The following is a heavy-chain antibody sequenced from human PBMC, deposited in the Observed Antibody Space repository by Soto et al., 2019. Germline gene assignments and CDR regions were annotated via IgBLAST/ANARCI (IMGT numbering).Heavy chain of an antibody. CDR3: ARDRGDYVLDY. D-gene: IGHD4-17*01. J-gene: IGHJ4*02. V-gene: IGHV1-18*01. Sequence: QVQLVQSGAEVKKPGASVKVSCKTSGYTFTSYGITWVRQAPGQGLEWMGWISAYNGNTNYAQKLQGSVTIPTDSSTSPVYMELRSLSSDDTAVYYCARDRGDYVLDYWGQGTLVTVSS. CDR1: GYTFTSYG. CDR2: ISAYNGNT.